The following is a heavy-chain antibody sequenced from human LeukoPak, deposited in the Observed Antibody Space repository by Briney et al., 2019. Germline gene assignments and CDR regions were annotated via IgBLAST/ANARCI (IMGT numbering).Heavy chain of an antibody. V-gene: IGHV1-2*02. CDR1: GYTFTGYY. CDR3: ARDGPPTNPPYSSGRYGEGY. Sequence: ASVKVSCKASGYTFTGYYMHWVRQAPGQGLEWMGWINPNSGGTNYAQKFQGRVTMTGDTSISTAYMELSRLRSDDTAVYYCARDGPPTNPPYSSGRYGEGYWGQGTLVTVSS. CDR2: INPNSGGT. J-gene: IGHJ4*02. D-gene: IGHD6-19*01.